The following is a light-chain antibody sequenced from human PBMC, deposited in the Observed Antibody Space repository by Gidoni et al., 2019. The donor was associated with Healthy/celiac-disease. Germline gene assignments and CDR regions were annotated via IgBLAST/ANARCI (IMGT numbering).Light chain of an antibody. CDR3: QQYDNWPVT. J-gene: IGKJ1*01. Sequence: EIVMTQSPATLSVSPGERATLSCRASQSVSSNLAWYQQKPGQAPRLLISGASTRATGIPARFSGSGSGTEFTLTISSLQSEDFAVYYCQQYDNWPVTFGQGTTVEIK. V-gene: IGKV3-15*01. CDR2: GAS. CDR1: QSVSSN.